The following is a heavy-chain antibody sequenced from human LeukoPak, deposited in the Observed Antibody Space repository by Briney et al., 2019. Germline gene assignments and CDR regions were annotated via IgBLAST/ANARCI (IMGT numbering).Heavy chain of an antibody. Sequence: GGSLRLSCAASGFSFSDHWLDWVRQAPGKGLEWVAHIKGDGSQKYYADSVKGRFTISRDNSKNTLYLQMNSLRAEDTAVYYCAKDSDGDYFDYWGQGTLVTVSS. J-gene: IGHJ4*02. CDR1: GFSFSDHW. V-gene: IGHV3-7*01. CDR3: AKDSDGDYFDY. CDR2: IKGDGSQK.